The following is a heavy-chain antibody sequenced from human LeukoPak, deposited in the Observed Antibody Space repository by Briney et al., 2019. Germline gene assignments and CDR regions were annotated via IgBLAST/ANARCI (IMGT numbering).Heavy chain of an antibody. CDR1: GFSFSSYE. CDR3: AREGDGDIDLDY. CDR2: ISGSGTTI. V-gene: IGHV3-48*03. J-gene: IGHJ4*02. Sequence: PGGSLRLSCAASGFSFSSYEMNWVRQAPGKGLEWVSYISGSGTTIYYADSVKGRFTISRDNAKNTLYLQMNSLRADDTAVYYCAREGDGDIDLDYWGQGTLVTVSS. D-gene: IGHD5-24*01.